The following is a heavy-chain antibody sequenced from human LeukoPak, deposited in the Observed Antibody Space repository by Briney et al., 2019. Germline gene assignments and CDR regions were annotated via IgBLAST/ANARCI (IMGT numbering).Heavy chain of an antibody. Sequence: GGSLRLSCAASGFTFSIYWMSWVRQAPGKGLEWVANIKQDGSEKYYVDSVKGRFTISRDNAKNSLYLQMNSLRAEDTAMYYCARDSAGNDYWGQGTLVTVSS. D-gene: IGHD6-13*01. J-gene: IGHJ4*02. CDR2: IKQDGSEK. CDR1: GFTFSIYW. V-gene: IGHV3-7*01. CDR3: ARDSAGNDY.